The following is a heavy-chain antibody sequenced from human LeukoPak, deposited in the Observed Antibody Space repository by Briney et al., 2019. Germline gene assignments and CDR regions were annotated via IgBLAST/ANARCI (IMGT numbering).Heavy chain of an antibody. CDR1: GYTFTGYY. CDR2: INPNSGGT. J-gene: IGHJ6*03. V-gene: IGHV1-2*02. D-gene: IGHD2-15*01. CDR3: ARWGLEYCSGGSCPLYYYYMDV. Sequence: ASVKVSCKASGYTFTGYYMHWVRQAPGQGLEWMGWINPNSGGTNYAQKFQGRVTMTRDTSISTAYMELSRLRSDDTAVYYCARWGLEYCSGGSCPLYYYYMDVWGKGTTVTISS.